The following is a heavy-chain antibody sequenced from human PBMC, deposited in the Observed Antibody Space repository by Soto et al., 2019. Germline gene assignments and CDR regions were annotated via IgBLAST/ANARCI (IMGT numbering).Heavy chain of an antibody. CDR1: GYTFTNYD. Sequence: QVQLVQSGAEIRKPGASVRVSCKASGYTFTNYDVNWVRQVPGQGLEWMGWLNPGSGDTGYAQKFQGRVTVTRNTSIGTAYMELSSLRSGDTAIYYCARMASFGTLNWFDPWGQGTLVTVSS. D-gene: IGHD3-16*01. J-gene: IGHJ5*02. CDR2: LNPGSGDT. CDR3: ARMASFGTLNWFDP. V-gene: IGHV1-8*01.